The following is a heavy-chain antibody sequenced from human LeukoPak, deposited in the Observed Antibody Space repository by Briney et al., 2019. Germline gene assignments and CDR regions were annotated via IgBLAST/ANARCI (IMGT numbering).Heavy chain of an antibody. CDR2: VYYTGST. V-gene: IGHV4-39*01. CDR1: GGSISSSPYY. Sequence: SETLSVTCTVSGGSISSSPYYWCWIRQPPAKCLVWIGNVYYTGSTHYNPSLKSRVTISVDTSKTQFSLNLTSVTAADTAVYYCLSWDCTKTSCSDHYYDIDVWGKGTTVIVSS. CDR3: LSWDCTKTSCSDHYYDIDV. D-gene: IGHD2-2*01. J-gene: IGHJ6*03.